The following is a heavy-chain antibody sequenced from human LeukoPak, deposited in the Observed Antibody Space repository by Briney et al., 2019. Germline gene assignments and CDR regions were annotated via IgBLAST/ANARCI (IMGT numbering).Heavy chain of an antibody. D-gene: IGHD3-10*01. CDR1: GYTFINYG. J-gene: IGHJ4*02. Sequence: GAAVQVSCKASGYTFINYGINWVRQAPGRGLEWMGWISAYNGNTNYAQSLQGRVTMTTDTSTSTVYMEMRSLTSDDTAVYYCARDLDQYNGRFGGFGHDFWGQGTLVTVSS. V-gene: IGHV1-18*01. CDR2: ISAYNGNT. CDR3: ARDLDQYNGRFGGFGHDF.